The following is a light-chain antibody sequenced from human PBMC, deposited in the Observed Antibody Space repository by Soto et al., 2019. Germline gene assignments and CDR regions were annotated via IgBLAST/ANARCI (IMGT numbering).Light chain of an antibody. CDR1: QSVSSSY. J-gene: IGKJ1*01. V-gene: IGKV3-20*01. Sequence: EIVLTQSPGTLAFSPWERATLSCRASQSVSSSYLAWYQHKPGQAPRLLIYGASSRATGIPDRFSGSASGTEFTLTISSLQSEDFAVYYCQLYTNWPRWTFGQGTKVDI. CDR2: GAS. CDR3: QLYTNWPRWT.